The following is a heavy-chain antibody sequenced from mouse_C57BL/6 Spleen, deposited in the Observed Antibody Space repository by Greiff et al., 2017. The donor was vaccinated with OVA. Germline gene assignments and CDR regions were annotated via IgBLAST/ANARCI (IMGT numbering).Heavy chain of an antibody. CDR1: GYSITSGYY. V-gene: IGHV3-6*01. Sequence: DVKLVESGPGLVKPSQSLSLTCSVTGYSITSGYYWNWIRQFPGNKLEWMGYISYDGSNNYNPSLKNRISITRDTSKNQFFLKLNSVTTEDTATYYCARDDDYLFAYWGQGTLVTVSA. CDR2: ISYDGSN. J-gene: IGHJ3*01. CDR3: ARDDDYLFAY. D-gene: IGHD2-4*01.